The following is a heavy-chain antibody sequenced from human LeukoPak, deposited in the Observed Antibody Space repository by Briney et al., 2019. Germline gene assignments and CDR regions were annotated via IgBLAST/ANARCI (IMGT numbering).Heavy chain of an antibody. J-gene: IGHJ4*02. V-gene: IGHV3-48*03. D-gene: IGHD3-3*01. CDR3: AKWSGYPRSY. CDR2: ISSSGSTI. CDR1: GFTFSSYE. Sequence: GGSLRLSCAASGFTFSSYEMNWVRQAPGKGLEWVSYISSSGSTIYYADSVKGRFTISRDNAKNSLYLQMNSLRAEDTAVYYCAKWSGYPRSYWGQGTLVTVSS.